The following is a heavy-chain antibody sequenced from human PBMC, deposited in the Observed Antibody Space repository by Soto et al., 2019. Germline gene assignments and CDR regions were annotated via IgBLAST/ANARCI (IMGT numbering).Heavy chain of an antibody. CDR1: GVTFSSYG. J-gene: IGHJ5*02. CDR2: ISGSGCST. V-gene: IGHV3-23*01. D-gene: IGHD2-2*01. CDR3: AKGGYCSSTRCYDKWCDP. Sequence: GGSMRLCCAAVGVTFSSYGMSWVRQAPGKGLEWFSAISGSGCSTYYADSVKGWFTISRDNSKNTLYLQMNSLRAEDTAVYYFAKGGYCSSTRCYDKWCDPWGKGTLVIVSS.